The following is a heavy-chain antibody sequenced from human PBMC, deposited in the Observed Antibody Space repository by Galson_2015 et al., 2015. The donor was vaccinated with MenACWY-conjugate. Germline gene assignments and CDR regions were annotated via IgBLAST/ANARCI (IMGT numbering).Heavy chain of an antibody. CDR3: AREGSSRYHSDYFCCAS. J-gene: IGHJ5*02. CDR1: GDSVSSNSAA. D-gene: IGHD3-22*01. Sequence: CAISGDSVSSNSAAWNWIRQSPSRGFEWLGRTYYRSQWHYDYAVFVKGRMTINPDTSKNEISLQLHSVTPEDTAVYYCAREGSSRYHSDYFCCASWGQGTLVTVSS. V-gene: IGHV6-1*01. CDR2: TYYRSQWHY.